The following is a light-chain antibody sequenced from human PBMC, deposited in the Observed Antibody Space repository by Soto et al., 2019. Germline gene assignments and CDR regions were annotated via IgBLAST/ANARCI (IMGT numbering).Light chain of an antibody. CDR1: ETITRY. J-gene: IGKJ1*01. CDR2: GAS. Sequence: DIKMTQSPSSLSASVGETVIITCRASETITRYLNWYQSKPGKAPRLLISGASSLESGVPQRFSGSGSGTEFTLTISSLQTDDFSTYYCQQYHSYWTFGQGTKVDIK. V-gene: IGKV1-5*01. CDR3: QQYHSYWT.